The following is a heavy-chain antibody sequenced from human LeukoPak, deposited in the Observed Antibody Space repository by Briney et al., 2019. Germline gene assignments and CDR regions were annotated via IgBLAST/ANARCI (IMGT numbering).Heavy chain of an antibody. CDR2: ISSSSSYI. V-gene: IGHV3-21*04. D-gene: IGHD6-19*01. Sequence: GGSLRLSCAASGFTFSSYSMNWVRQAPGKGLEWVSSISSSSSYIYYADSVKGRFTISRDNSKNTLYLQMNSLRAEDTAVYYCAKDRYEWQWLVCQFDYWGQGTLVTVSS. CDR3: AKDRYEWQWLVCQFDY. CDR1: GFTFSSYS. J-gene: IGHJ4*02.